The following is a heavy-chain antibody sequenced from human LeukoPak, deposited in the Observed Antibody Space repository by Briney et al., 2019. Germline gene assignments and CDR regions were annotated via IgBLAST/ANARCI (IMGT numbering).Heavy chain of an antibody. CDR3: AKGRLTMVISYLFDC. D-gene: IGHD4/OR15-4a*01. CDR1: GFTFASYA. J-gene: IGHJ4*02. CDR2: ISGSGGTT. Sequence: GGSLRLSCAASGFTFASYAMSWVRQAPGKGLEWVSSISGSGGTTYYADSVKGRFTISRDKSQSTLYLQMNSLRADDTAVYYCAKGRLTMVISYLFDCWGQGTLVTVSS. V-gene: IGHV3-23*01.